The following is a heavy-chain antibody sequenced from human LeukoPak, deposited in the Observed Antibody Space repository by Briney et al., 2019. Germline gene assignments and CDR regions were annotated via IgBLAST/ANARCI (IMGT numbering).Heavy chain of an antibody. CDR1: GFTFSSYA. D-gene: IGHD6-13*01. CDR2: IRGSDDST. CDR3: AKDTGPAAGITADY. V-gene: IGHV3-23*01. Sequence: TGGSQRLSCAASGFTFSSYAMTWVRQAPGKGLEWVSTIRGSDDSTYYADSVKGRFTISRDNSKNTLYLQMNSLRAEDTAIYYCAKDTGPAAGITADYWGQGTLVTVSS. J-gene: IGHJ4*02.